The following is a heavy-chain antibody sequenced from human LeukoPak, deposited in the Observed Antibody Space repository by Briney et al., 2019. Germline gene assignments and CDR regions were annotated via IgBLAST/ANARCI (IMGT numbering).Heavy chain of an antibody. V-gene: IGHV1-69*05. Sequence: GASVKVSCKASGGTFSSYAISWVRQAPGQGLEWLGRIIPIFGTANYAQKFQGRVTITTDESTSTAYMKLSSLRSEHTAVYYCASGYYYDSSGYCDYWGQGTLVTVSS. J-gene: IGHJ4*02. D-gene: IGHD3-22*01. CDR1: GGTFSSYA. CDR2: IIPIFGTA. CDR3: ASGYYYDSSGYCDY.